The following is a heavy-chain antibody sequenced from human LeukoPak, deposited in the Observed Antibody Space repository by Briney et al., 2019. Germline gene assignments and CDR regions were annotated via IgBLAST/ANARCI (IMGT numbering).Heavy chain of an antibody. CDR1: GFTFSGYE. Sequence: GGSLRLSCEASGFTFSGYEMNWVRQAPGKGLEWVSSISSSGNTIYSADSVKGRFAISRDNAKNSLYLQMNGLRAEDTAVYYCARDIWFGELLPHGFDVWGQGTTVIVSS. J-gene: IGHJ3*01. CDR3: ARDIWFGELLPHGFDV. V-gene: IGHV3-48*03. CDR2: ISSSGNTI. D-gene: IGHD3-10*01.